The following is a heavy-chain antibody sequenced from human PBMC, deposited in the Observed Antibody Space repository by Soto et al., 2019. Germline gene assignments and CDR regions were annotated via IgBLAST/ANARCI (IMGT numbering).Heavy chain of an antibody. D-gene: IGHD2-2*01. V-gene: IGHV4-34*01. CDR2: INHSGST. J-gene: IGHJ6*03. Sequence: SETLSLTCAVYGGSFSGYYWSWIRQPPGKGLEWIGEINHSGSTNYNPSLKSRVTISVDTSKNQFSLKLSSVTAADTAVYYCARGLYCSSTSCFTFYYYYYYMDVWGKGTTVTVSS. CDR1: GGSFSGYY. CDR3: ARGLYCSSTSCFTFYYYYYYMDV.